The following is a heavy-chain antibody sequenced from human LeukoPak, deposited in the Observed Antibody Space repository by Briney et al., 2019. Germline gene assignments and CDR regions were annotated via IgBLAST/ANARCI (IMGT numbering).Heavy chain of an antibody. Sequence: SETLSLTCTVSGGSISRYYWSWIRQPPGKGLEWIGYIYYSGSAEYNPPLKSRVTISVDTSKNHFPLKLSSVTAADTAVYYCARAGQGDFWSGLRYFDYWGQGTLVTVSS. CDR1: GGSISRYY. CDR2: IYYSGSA. CDR3: ARAGQGDFWSGLRYFDY. V-gene: IGHV4-59*01. J-gene: IGHJ4*02. D-gene: IGHD3-3*01.